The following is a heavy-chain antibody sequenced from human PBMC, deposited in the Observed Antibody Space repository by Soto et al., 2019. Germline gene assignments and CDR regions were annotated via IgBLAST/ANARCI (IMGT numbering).Heavy chain of an antibody. CDR3: AKDTPVVMFLFDS. V-gene: IGHV3-23*01. Sequence: GGSLRLSCTASGFTFFTYAMTWVRQAPGKGLEWVSSITDTGVSTYYADSVKGRFTISRDNSKNTLYLQMNSLRTDDSAIYYCAKDTPVVMFLFDSWGRGTLVTVSS. J-gene: IGHJ4*02. CDR2: ITDTGVST. D-gene: IGHD2-15*01. CDR1: GFTFFTYA.